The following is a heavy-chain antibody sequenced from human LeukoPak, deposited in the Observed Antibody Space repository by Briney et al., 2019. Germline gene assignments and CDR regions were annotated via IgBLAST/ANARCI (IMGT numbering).Heavy chain of an antibody. D-gene: IGHD3-9*01. CDR3: ARDTYYDILTGYGRDY. CDR1: GFTFSDYY. V-gene: IGHV3-11*04. J-gene: IGHJ4*02. CDR2: ISSSGSTI. Sequence: GGSLRLSCAASGFTFSDYYMSWIRQAPGKGLEWVSYISSSGSTIYYADSVKGRFTISRDNAKNSLYLQMNSLRAEDTAVYYCARDTYYDILTGYGRDYWGQGTLVTVSS.